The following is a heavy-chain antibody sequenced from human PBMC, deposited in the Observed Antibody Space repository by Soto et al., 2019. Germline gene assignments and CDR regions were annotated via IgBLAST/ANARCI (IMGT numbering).Heavy chain of an antibody. CDR2: IYYSGST. V-gene: IGHV4-31*03. D-gene: IGHD3-9*01. Sequence: QVQLQESGPGLVKPSQTLSLTCTVSGGSISSGGYYWSWIRQHPGKGLEWIGYIYYSGSTYYNPSHKRRVTISVDTSKNQFSLKLSSVTAADTAVYYCARDYDMLPMDVWGQGTTVTVSS. CDR3: ARDYDMLPMDV. CDR1: GGSISSGGYY. J-gene: IGHJ6*02.